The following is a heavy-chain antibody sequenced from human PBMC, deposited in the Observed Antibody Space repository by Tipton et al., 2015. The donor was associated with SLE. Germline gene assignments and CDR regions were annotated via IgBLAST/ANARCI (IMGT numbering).Heavy chain of an antibody. CDR1: GDSISSSGYQ. J-gene: IGHJ4*02. CDR2: IYTGGNT. Sequence: TLSLTCTVFGDSISSSGYQWGWIRQPAGKGLEWIGRIYTGGNTKYNPSLESRVTLSADASKAQFSLTLNSVTAADTALYFCARGVAERLGLDFWGQGSLVTVSS. V-gene: IGHV4-61*02. CDR3: ARGVAERLGLDF. D-gene: IGHD6-19*01.